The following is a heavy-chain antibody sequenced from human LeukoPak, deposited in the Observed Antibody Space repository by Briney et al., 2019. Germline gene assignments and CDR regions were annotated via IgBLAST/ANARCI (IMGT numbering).Heavy chain of an antibody. D-gene: IGHD4-17*01. CDR3: ARGDYGDSNFDY. V-gene: IGHV3-30*04. J-gene: IGHJ4*02. CDR2: ISYDGSNK. CDR1: GFTFSSYA. Sequence: GRSLRLSCAASGFTFSSYAMHWVRQAPGQGLEWGAVISYDGSNKYYADSMKGRFTISRDNSKNTLYLQMNSLRAEDTAVYYCARGDYGDSNFDYWGQGTLVTVSS.